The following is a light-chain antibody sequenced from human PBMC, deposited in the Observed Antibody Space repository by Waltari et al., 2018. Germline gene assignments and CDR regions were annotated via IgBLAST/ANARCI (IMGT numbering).Light chain of an antibody. Sequence: DIQMTQSPSSLSASVGDRVTITCRASQDITKYLNWYQQKPGNTPKRLIYDASSLQSGVPSRFSGSGSGTVVTLTISSLQPEDVATYFCLHYDSAPYTFGQGTRVEI. CDR2: DAS. J-gene: IGKJ2*01. CDR3: LHYDSAPYT. CDR1: QDITKY. V-gene: IGKV1-17*01.